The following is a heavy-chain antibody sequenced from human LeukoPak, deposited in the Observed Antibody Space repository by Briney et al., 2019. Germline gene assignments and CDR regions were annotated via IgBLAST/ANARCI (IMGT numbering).Heavy chain of an antibody. CDR1: GFIFSSHG. J-gene: IGHJ4*02. CDR3: AKGGYSGYDPFDY. CDR2: ISPSGDIA. D-gene: IGHD5-12*01. Sequence: PGGSLRLSCAASGFIFSSHGMNWVRQAPGKGLEWVSGISPSGDIAYYADSVKGRFTISRANSKNTLYLRMNSLRAEDTAVYYCAKGGYSGYDPFDYWGQGTLVTVSS. V-gene: IGHV3-23*01.